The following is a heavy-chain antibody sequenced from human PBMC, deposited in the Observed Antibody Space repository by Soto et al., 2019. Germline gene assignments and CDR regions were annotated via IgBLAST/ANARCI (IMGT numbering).Heavy chain of an antibody. CDR3: ARQDHGDYEFFFDY. CDR2: ISSIVIT. J-gene: IGHJ4*02. V-gene: IGHV4-39*01. CDR1: RASIISTTKY. Sequence: SETLSLTCTVSRASIISTTKYWAWIRQPPGRGLEWIGTISSIVITYYIPSLEGRATISVDTSKSQFSLKVTSVTAADTGLYYCARQDHGDYEFFFDYWGQGTLVTVSS. D-gene: IGHD4-17*01.